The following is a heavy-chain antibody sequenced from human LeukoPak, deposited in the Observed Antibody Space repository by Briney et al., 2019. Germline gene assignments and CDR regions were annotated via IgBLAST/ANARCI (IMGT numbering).Heavy chain of an antibody. CDR2: IYYSGST. J-gene: IGHJ4*02. CDR1: GGSVSSGSYY. CDR3: AVTPITPGAQFDY. V-gene: IGHV4-61*01. Sequence: PSQTLSLTCTVSGGSVSSGSYYCSWIRQPPGKGLEWIGYIYYSGSTNYNPSLKSRVTISVDTSKNQFSLKLSSVTAADTAVYYCAVTPITPGAQFDYWGQGTLVTVSS. D-gene: IGHD4-23*01.